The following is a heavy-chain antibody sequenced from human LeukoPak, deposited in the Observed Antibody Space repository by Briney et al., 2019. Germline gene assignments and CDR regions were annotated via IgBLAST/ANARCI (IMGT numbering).Heavy chain of an antibody. D-gene: IGHD3-9*01. V-gene: IGHV3-21*01. CDR3: VRDYENLTGSKTRFHY. Sequence: GGSLRLSCAASGFTFSRYSMNWVRQAPGKGLEWVSCISSSNSYIYYANSVKGRFTISRDNAKNSLYLQMNSLRAEDTAVYYCVRDYENLTGSKTRFHYWGQGTLVTVSS. CDR1: GFTFSRYS. CDR2: ISSSNSYI. J-gene: IGHJ4*02.